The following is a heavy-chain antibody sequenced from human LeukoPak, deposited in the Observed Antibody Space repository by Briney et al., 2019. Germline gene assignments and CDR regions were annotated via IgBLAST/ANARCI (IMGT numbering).Heavy chain of an antibody. D-gene: IGHD3-10*01. J-gene: IGHJ4*02. CDR2: IKQDGSEQ. V-gene: IGHV3-7*01. CDR1: GSTFPNFW. Sequence: GGSLRLSCAAYGSTFPNFWMNWVRQAPGKGREGVANIKQDGSEQYYVDSVKGRFTVSRDNAKNSLYLQMNSLRAEDTAVYYCARFISMDRGVIMRHFDIWGQGSLVSVSS. CDR3: ARFISMDRGVIMRHFDI.